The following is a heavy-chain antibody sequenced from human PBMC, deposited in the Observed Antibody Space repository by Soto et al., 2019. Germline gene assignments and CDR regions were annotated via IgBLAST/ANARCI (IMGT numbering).Heavy chain of an antibody. CDR3: ARGPFIQLLLGTFDY. Sequence: PSETLSLTCTVSGGSISSGGYYWSWIRQPPGKGLEWIGYIYYSGSTYYNPSLKSRVTISVDTSKNQFSLKLSSVTAADTAVYYCARGPFIQLLLGTFDYWGQGTLV. V-gene: IGHV4-30-4*01. CDR1: GGSISSGGYY. D-gene: IGHD5-18*01. J-gene: IGHJ4*02. CDR2: IYYSGST.